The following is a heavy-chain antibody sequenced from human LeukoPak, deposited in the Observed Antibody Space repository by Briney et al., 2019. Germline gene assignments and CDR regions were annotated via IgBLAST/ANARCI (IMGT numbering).Heavy chain of an antibody. CDR3: ARGLRANCGGDCYPVDY. CDR2: TYYRSKWYN. V-gene: IGHV6-1*01. CDR1: GXSVASNSAA. D-gene: IGHD2-21*02. Sequence: SQTLSLTCAISGXSVASNSAAWNWIRQSPSRGPEWLRRTYYRSKWYNDYAASVKSRITINPDTSKNQLSLQLNSVTPDDTAVYYCARGLRANCGGDCYPVDYWGQGTLVTVSS. J-gene: IGHJ4*02.